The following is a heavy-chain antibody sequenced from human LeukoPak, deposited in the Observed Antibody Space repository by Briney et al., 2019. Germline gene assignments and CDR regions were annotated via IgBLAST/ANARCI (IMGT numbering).Heavy chain of an antibody. CDR1: GGSISSSSYY. CDR3: ARQGYYYDSSGYYSLDY. CDR2: IYYSGST. Sequence: SETLSLTCTVSGGSISSSSYYWGWIRQPPGKGLEWIGSIYYSGSTYYNPSLKGRVTISVDTSKNQFSLKLSSVTAADTAVYYCARQGYYYDSSGYYSLDYWGQGTLVTVSS. D-gene: IGHD3-22*01. V-gene: IGHV4-39*01. J-gene: IGHJ4*02.